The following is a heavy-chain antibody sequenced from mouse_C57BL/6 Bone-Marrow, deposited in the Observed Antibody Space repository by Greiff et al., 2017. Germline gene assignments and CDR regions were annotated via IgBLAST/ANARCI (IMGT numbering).Heavy chain of an antibody. CDR3: TTLLHGSSSEGFAY. Sequence: VQLKQSGAELVRPGASVKLSCTASGFNIKDDYMHWVKQRPEQGLEWIGWIDPENGDTEYASKFQGEATITADTSSNTAYLQLSSLTSEDTAVYYCTTLLHGSSSEGFAYWGQGTLVTVSA. V-gene: IGHV14-4*01. J-gene: IGHJ3*01. CDR1: GFNIKDDY. CDR2: IDPENGDT. D-gene: IGHD1-1*01.